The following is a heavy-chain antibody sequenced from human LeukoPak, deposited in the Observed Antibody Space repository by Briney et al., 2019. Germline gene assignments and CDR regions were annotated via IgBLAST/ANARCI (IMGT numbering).Heavy chain of an antibody. D-gene: IGHD6-19*01. CDR1: GFTFDDYA. CDR3: AKGMSAVAGTIDY. J-gene: IGHJ4*02. Sequence: GRSLRPSCAASGFTFDDYAMHWVRQAPGKGLEWVSGISWNSGSIGYADSVKGRFTISRDNAKNSLYLQMNSLRAEDTALYYCAKGMSAVAGTIDYWGQGTLVTVSP. V-gene: IGHV3-9*01. CDR2: ISWNSGSI.